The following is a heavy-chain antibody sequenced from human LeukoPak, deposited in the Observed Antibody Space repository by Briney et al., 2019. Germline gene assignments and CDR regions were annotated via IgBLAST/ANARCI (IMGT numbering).Heavy chain of an antibody. V-gene: IGHV1-2*02. J-gene: IGHJ4*02. CDR3: ATRGGSSSGVAY. D-gene: IGHD6-6*01. CDR1: GYTFTGYY. Sequence: ASVKVSCKASGYTFTGYYMHWVRQAPGQGLEWMGWINPNSGGTNYAQKFQGRVTMTRDTSTSTVYMELSSLRSEDTAVYYCATRGGSSSGVAYWGQGTLVTVSS. CDR2: INPNSGGT.